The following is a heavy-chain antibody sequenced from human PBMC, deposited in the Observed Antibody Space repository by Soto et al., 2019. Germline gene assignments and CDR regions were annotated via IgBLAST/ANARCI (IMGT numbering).Heavy chain of an antibody. CDR1: GFTFSNYW. V-gene: IGHV3-7*03. CDR2: IKQDGSEK. J-gene: IGHJ4*02. Sequence: GGSLRLSCAASGFTFSNYWMTWVRQSPGKGLEWVANIKQDGSEKYYVDSVKGRFTISRDNAKNSLYLQMNSLRAEDTAVYYCARGCSGGSCYSIWFDYWGQGTQVTVSS. D-gene: IGHD2-15*01. CDR3: ARGCSGGSCYSIWFDY.